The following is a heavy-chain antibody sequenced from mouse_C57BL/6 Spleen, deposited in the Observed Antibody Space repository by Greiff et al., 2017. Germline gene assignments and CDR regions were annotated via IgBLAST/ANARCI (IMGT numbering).Heavy chain of an antibody. CDR3: ARRGYDYEGYYFDY. CDR2: IDPSDSYT. D-gene: IGHD2-4*01. Sequence: QVQLQQPGAELVKPGASVKLSCKASGYTFTSYWMQWVKQRPGQGLEWIGEIDPSDSYTNYNQKFKGKATLTVDTSSSPAYMQLSSLTSEDSAVYYCARRGYDYEGYYFDYWGQGTTLTVSS. J-gene: IGHJ2*01. CDR1: GYTFTSYW. V-gene: IGHV1-50*01.